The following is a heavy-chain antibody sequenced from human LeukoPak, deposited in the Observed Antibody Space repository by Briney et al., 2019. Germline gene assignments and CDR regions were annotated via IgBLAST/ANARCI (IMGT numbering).Heavy chain of an antibody. D-gene: IGHD2-2*01. J-gene: IGHJ4*02. CDR1: LDSVPQQKSV. CDR3: ARGIGVALSEPYYTFY. V-gene: IGHV6-1*01. Sequence: SQTLSLPYPHSLDSVPQQKSVWNWLRQSPSRGLEWLGRTYYRSKWHNDYAVSVKSRITINADTSNNQFSLQLNSVTPEDTAVYYCARGIGVALSEPYYTFYWGQGTLVTVSS. CDR2: TYYRSKWHN.